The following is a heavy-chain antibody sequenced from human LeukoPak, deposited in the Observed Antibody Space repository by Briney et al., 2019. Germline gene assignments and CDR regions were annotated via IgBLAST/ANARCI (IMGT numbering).Heavy chain of an antibody. CDR1: GFTFSSYS. CDR3: ARGRYHYDILTGYPSY. Sequence: GGSLRLSCAASGFTFSSYSMNWVRQAPGKGLEWVSSISSSSSYIYYADSVKGRFTISRDNAENSLYLQMNSLRAEDTAVYYRARGRYHYDILTGYPSYWGQGTLVTVSS. CDR2: ISSSSSYI. V-gene: IGHV3-21*01. J-gene: IGHJ4*02. D-gene: IGHD3-9*01.